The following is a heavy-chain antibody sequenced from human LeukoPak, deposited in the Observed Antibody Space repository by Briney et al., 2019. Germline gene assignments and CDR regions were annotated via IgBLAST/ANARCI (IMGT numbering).Heavy chain of an antibody. V-gene: IGHV3-43*02. CDR3: AKDGTVGDCVWGSSDY. Sequence: GGSLRLXCAASGFTFDDYAMHWVRQAPGKGLEWVSLISGDGGSTYYADSVKGRFTISRDNSKNSLYLQMNSLRTEDTALYYCAKDGTVGDCVWGSSDYWGQGTLVTVSS. D-gene: IGHD3-16*01. CDR1: GFTFDDYA. CDR2: ISGDGGST. J-gene: IGHJ4*02.